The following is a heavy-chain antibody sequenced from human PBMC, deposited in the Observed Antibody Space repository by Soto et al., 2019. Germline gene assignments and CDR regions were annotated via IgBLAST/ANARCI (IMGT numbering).Heavy chain of an antibody. V-gene: IGHV1-69*13. CDR2: IIPIFGTA. CDR1: GGTFSSYA. D-gene: IGHD3-3*01. J-gene: IGHJ6*04. CDR3: ARVGDFWSGYYSGSYYYYGMDV. Sequence: SVKVSCKASGGTFSSYAISWVRQAPGQGLEWMGGIIPIFGTANYAQKFQGRVTITADESTSTAYMELSSLRSEDTAVYYCARVGDFWSGYYSGSYYYYGMDVWGKGTTVTVSS.